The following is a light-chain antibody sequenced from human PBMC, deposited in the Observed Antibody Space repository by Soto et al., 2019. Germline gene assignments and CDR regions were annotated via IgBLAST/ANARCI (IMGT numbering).Light chain of an antibody. CDR3: HQRSNWPYT. CDR1: QSVSSY. V-gene: IGKV3-11*01. Sequence: EIVLTQSPATLSLSPGERATLSCRASQSVSSYLAWNQQKPGQAPRLLIYDASNRATSIPARFSGSGSGTDFTLTISSPDPDDFEVYYCHQRSNWPYTFGQGTKLEIK. CDR2: DAS. J-gene: IGKJ2*01.